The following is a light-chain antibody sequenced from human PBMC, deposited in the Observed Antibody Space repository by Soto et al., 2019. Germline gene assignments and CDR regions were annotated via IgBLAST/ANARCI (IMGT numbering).Light chain of an antibody. CDR3: LLSFSGPRV. CDR1: TGAVTSGNF. Sequence: QTVVTQEPSLSVSPGGTVTLTCASSTGAVTSGNFPYWFQQKPGQAPRTLIYETSNKHSWTPARFSGSLLGGKAALTLSGAQPEDEAEYYCLLSFSGPRVFGGGTQLTV. V-gene: IGLV7-46*01. CDR2: ETS. J-gene: IGLJ3*02.